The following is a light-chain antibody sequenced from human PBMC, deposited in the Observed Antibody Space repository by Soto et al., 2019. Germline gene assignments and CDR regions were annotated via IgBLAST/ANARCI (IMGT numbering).Light chain of an antibody. CDR1: QRLLHSNGNIF. CDR3: MQALQTPPWT. V-gene: IGKV2-28*01. CDR2: LGF. J-gene: IGKJ1*01. Sequence: EIVMTQSPPSLTVTPGEPASISCSSSQRLLHSNGNIFLDWYLQKPGQSPQLLIYLGFNRASGVHDRFSGSGSGTDFTLKISRVEAEDVGVYYCMQALQTPPWTFGQGTKVEIK.